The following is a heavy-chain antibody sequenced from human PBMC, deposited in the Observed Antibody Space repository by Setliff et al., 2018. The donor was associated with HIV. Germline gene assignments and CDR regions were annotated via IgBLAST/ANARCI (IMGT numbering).Heavy chain of an antibody. Sequence: ASVKVSCKASGCTFTAFGMNWLRQAPGQGPEWMGWISTYNGNTNYAQKFQGRVTMTTDTSTSTVYMELRSLRSDDTAVYYCAKDPSVTVTTIWGQGTMVTVSS. V-gene: IGHV1-18*01. CDR3: AKDPSVTVTTI. CDR1: GCTFTAFG. CDR2: ISTYNGNT. D-gene: IGHD4-17*01. J-gene: IGHJ3*02.